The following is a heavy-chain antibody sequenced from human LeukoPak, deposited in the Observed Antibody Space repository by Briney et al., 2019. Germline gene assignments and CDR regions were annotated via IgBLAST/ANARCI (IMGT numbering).Heavy chain of an antibody. CDR3: ARGSNYASDY. J-gene: IGHJ4*02. Sequence: GGSLRLSCAASRFTFSSYSMSWVRQAPGKGLEWVSYSSSSSSTIYYADSVKGRFTISRDNARNSLYLQMNSLRAEDTAVYYCARGSNYASDYWGQGTLVIVSS. CDR2: SSSSSSTI. D-gene: IGHD4-11*01. CDR1: RFTFSSYS. V-gene: IGHV3-48*01.